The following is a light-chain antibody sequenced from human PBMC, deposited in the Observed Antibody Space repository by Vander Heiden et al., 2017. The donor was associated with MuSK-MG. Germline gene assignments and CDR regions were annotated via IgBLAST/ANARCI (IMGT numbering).Light chain of an antibody. V-gene: IGLV3-21*01. CDR2: NDY. J-gene: IGLJ2*01. CDR1: KFGSKN. Sequence: SYVLPQPPSVSVATGETATITGEGTKFGSKNGHGNPRKPGRAPVMVISNDYARPSAMPQRFSGVNSRHTATLTILGDEAGDAADYCCHVCYYSAAGSVFGAGTKLTVL. CDR3: HVCYYSAAGSV.